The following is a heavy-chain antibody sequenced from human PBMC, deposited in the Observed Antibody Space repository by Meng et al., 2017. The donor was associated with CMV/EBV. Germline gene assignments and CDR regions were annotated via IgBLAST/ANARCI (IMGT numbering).Heavy chain of an antibody. D-gene: IGHD6-13*01. Sequence: QITLKDPGPTLVKPTQTLTLTCTFPGFSLSTSGVVVGWLRQPPGKALEWLALIYWDDDKRYSPSLKSRLTITKDTSKNQVVLTMTNMDPVDTATYYCARIAAAGRFDYWGQGTLVTVSS. J-gene: IGHJ4*02. V-gene: IGHV2-5*02. CDR2: IYWDDDK. CDR3: ARIAAAGRFDY. CDR1: GFSLSTSGVV.